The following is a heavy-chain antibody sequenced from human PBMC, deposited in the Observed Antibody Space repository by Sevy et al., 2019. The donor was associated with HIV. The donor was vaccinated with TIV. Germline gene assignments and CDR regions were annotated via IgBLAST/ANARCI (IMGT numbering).Heavy chain of an antibody. CDR2: INSDGSST. CDR1: GFTFSSYW. Sequence: GGSLRLSCAASGFTFSSYWMHWVRQAPGKELVWVSRINSDGSSTSYADSVKGRFTISRDNAKNTLYLQMNSLRAEDTAVYYCARVHQDSSGYFLYYYYYGMDVWGQGTTVTVSS. J-gene: IGHJ6*02. V-gene: IGHV3-74*01. CDR3: ARVHQDSSGYFLYYYYYGMDV. D-gene: IGHD3-22*01.